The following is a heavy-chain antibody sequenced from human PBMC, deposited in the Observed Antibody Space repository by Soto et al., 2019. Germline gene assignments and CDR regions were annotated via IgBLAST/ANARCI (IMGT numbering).Heavy chain of an antibody. Sequence: GGSLRLSCAASGFTYTRYSMNWVRQAPGKGLEWVSSISSTTNYIYYGDSMKGRFTISRDNAKNPLYLEMNSLRAEDTAVYYCARESEDLTSNFDYWGQGTLVTVSS. CDR3: ARESEDLTSNFDY. CDR1: GFTYTRYS. CDR2: ISSTTNYI. V-gene: IGHV3-21*06. J-gene: IGHJ4*02.